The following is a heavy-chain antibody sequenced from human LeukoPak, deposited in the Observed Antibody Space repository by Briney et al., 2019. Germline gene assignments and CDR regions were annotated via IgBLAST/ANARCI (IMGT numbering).Heavy chain of an antibody. CDR2: ISGSGGST. CDR3: AKGYCSGGSCWSQAFDI. Sequence: GGSLRLSCAASGFTVSSNYMSWVRQAPGKGLEWVSAISGSGGSTYYADSVKGRFTISRDNSKNTLYLQMNSLRAEDTAVYYCAKGYCSGGSCWSQAFDIWGQGTMVTVSS. J-gene: IGHJ3*02. CDR1: GFTVSSNY. V-gene: IGHV3-23*01. D-gene: IGHD2-15*01.